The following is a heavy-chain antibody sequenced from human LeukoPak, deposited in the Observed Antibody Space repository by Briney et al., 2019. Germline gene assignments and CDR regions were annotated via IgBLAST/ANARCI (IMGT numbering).Heavy chain of an antibody. Sequence: SVKVSCKASGGTFSSYAISWVRQAPGQGLEWMGGIIPIFGTANYAQKFQGRVTVTEDTVTDTGYMELRSLTSDDTAVYFCTTDSGRSYFYFNFWGQGTLVTVSS. V-gene: IGHV1-69*06. CDR3: TTDSGRSYFYFNF. J-gene: IGHJ4*02. CDR2: IIPIFGTA. CDR1: GGTFSSYA. D-gene: IGHD3-10*01.